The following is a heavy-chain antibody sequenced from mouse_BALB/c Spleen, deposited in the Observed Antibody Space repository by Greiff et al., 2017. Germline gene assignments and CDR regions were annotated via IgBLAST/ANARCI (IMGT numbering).Heavy chain of an antibody. CDR1: GYAFSSSW. J-gene: IGHJ4*01. CDR3: ARGDYDRDYYAMVY. D-gene: IGHD2-4*01. CDR2: IYPGDGDT. V-gene: IGHV1-82*01. Sequence: VQLQQSGPELVKPGASVKISCKASGYAFSSSWMNWVKQRPGQGLEWIGRIYPGDGDTNYNGKFKGKATLTADKSSSTAYMQLSSLTSVDSAVYFCARGDYDRDYYAMVYWGQGTSVTVSS.